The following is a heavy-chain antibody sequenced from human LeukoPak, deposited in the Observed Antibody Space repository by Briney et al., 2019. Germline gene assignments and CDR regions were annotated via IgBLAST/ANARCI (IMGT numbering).Heavy chain of an antibody. Sequence: SETLSLTCTVSGGSISSYYWSWIRQPAGKGLEWIGRIDTSGNTNYNPSLKSRVTISVDTSKNQFSLKLSSVTAADTAVYYCARVGVEVIGAAGTHYYYYMDVWGKGTTVTISS. CDR2: IDTSGNT. J-gene: IGHJ6*03. D-gene: IGHD6-13*01. CDR1: GGSISSYY. V-gene: IGHV4-4*07. CDR3: ARVGVEVIGAAGTHYYYYMDV.